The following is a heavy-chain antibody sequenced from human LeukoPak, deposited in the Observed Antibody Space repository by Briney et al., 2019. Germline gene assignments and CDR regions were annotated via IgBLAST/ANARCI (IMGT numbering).Heavy chain of an antibody. CDR3: ARGFDGPNAFDI. D-gene: IGHD3-9*01. V-gene: IGHV4-59*01. CDR2: IYDSGST. J-gene: IGHJ3*02. Sequence: SETLSLTCTVSGGSISTYYWSWIRQPPGKGLEWIGYIYDSGSTNHNASLKSRVTISVDTSKNQFSLKLSSVTAADTAVYYCARGFDGPNAFDIWGQGTMVTVSS. CDR1: GGSISTYY.